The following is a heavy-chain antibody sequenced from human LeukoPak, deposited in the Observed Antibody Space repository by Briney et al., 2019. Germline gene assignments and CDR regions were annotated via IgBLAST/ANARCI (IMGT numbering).Heavy chain of an antibody. D-gene: IGHD1-7*01. Sequence: GGSLTLSCAASGFSFSSYWMHWVHQAPGKGLVWVSRLNGDGSSTSYLDSVRGRLTISRDNTKNTLYLHMNSLRAEDTGVYYCARERWNSEAFDIWGQGTVVTVSS. CDR2: LNGDGSST. J-gene: IGHJ3*02. CDR1: GFSFSSYW. CDR3: ARERWNSEAFDI. V-gene: IGHV3-74*01.